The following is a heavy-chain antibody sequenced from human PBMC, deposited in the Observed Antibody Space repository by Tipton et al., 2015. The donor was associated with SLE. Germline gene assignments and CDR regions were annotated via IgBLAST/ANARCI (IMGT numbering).Heavy chain of an antibody. CDR3: TKDDHCVDNAPRSCDL. CDR1: GFTFSSYG. D-gene: IGHD1-1*01. J-gene: IGHJ2*01. CDR2: IWYDGSNR. Sequence: SLRLSCAASGFTFSSYGMHWVRQAPGKGLEWVAVIWYDGSNRYYVDSVKGRFTISRDNSKNTCYLQMNSLRAEDTAVYYCTKDDHCVDNAPRSCDLWGRGTLVTVSS. V-gene: IGHV3-30*18.